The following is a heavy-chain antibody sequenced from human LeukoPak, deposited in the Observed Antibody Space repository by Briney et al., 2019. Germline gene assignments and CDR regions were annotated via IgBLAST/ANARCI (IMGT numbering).Heavy chain of an antibody. J-gene: IGHJ3*02. Sequence: SETLSLTCTVSGYSISSGYYWGWIRQPPGKGLEWIGSIYHSGSTYYNPSLKSRVTISVDTSKNQFSLKLSSVTAADTAVYYCARDIVGATYAFDIWGQGTMVTVSS. V-gene: IGHV4-38-2*02. CDR3: ARDIVGATYAFDI. CDR1: GYSISSGYY. D-gene: IGHD1-26*01. CDR2: IYHSGST.